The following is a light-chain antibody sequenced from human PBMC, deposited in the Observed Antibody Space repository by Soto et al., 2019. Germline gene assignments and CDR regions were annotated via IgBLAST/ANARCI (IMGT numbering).Light chain of an antibody. Sequence: QAVVTQEPSLTVFPGGTVTLTCASNTGAVTSGYYPNWVQQKPGQPPRALIYSTSNKPSWTPARFSGSLLGSKAALTLSGVQPEDEAEYYCLLYDGSGQQVFGGGTKLTVL. J-gene: IGLJ3*02. CDR1: TGAVTSGYY. V-gene: IGLV7-43*01. CDR3: LLYDGSGQQV. CDR2: STS.